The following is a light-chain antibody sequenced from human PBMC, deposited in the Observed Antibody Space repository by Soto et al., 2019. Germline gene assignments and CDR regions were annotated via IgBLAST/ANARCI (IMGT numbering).Light chain of an antibody. CDR2: GAS. Sequence: EIVLTQSPDTMSLSPGERATLSCRASQTVSSNYLAWYQQKPGQAPRLLIYGASTRATGIPVRFCGSGSGTEFTLTISSLQSEDFAVYYCQQYNNWPLTFGQGTRLEIK. CDR3: QQYNNWPLT. J-gene: IGKJ5*01. CDR1: QTVSSN. V-gene: IGKV3-15*01.